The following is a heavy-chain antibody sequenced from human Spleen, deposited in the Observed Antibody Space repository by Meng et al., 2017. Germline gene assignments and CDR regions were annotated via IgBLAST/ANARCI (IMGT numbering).Heavy chain of an antibody. V-gene: IGHV4-30-4*01. CDR2: IYYSGST. D-gene: IGHD2-15*01. Sequence: QVQLQESGPGLVKPSQTLSLTCTVPGGFLSTADYYWSWIRQPPGKGLEWIGYIYYSGSTSYNPSLKSRVTMSVDTSKNQFSLKLSFVTDADTVVYYCARVGACSGCSCYFRLFDYWGQGMLVTVSS. CDR1: GGFLSTADYY. J-gene: IGHJ4*02. CDR3: ARVGACSGCSCYFRLFDY.